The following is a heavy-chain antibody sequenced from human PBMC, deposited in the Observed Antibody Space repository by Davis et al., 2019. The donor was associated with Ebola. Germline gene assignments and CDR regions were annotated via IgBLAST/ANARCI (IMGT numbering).Heavy chain of an antibody. CDR3: VKDRSGGLGGYLFGMDV. J-gene: IGHJ6*04. D-gene: IGHD3-22*01. CDR2: INWNSGSV. CDR1: GFTFSGNG. Sequence: GGSLRLSCAASGFTFSGNGMHWVRQAPERGLDWVSGINWNSGSVDYADSVKGRFTISRDNAKNSLYLQMNSLRAEDTALYYCVKDRSGGLGGYLFGMDVWGKGTSVTVSS. V-gene: IGHV3-9*01.